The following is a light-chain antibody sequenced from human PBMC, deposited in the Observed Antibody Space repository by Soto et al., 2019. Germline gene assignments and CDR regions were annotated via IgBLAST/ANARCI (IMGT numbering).Light chain of an antibody. CDR2: DAS. J-gene: IGKJ4*01. Sequence: DVQMTQSPSTLSASLGDRVTITCRASQTISNWLAWYQQKPGKAPKVLIYDASTLDGGVPSRFSGRRSGTDFTLTISSLQPSDFAAYYCQQYNTYPLTFGGGTKVDIK. V-gene: IGKV1-5*01. CDR3: QQYNTYPLT. CDR1: QTISNW.